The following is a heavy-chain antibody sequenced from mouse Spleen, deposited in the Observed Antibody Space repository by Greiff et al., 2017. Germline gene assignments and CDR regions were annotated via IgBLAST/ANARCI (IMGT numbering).Heavy chain of an antibody. Sequence: VQLVESGPGLVQPSQSLSITCTVSGFSLTSYGVHWVRQSPGKGLEWLGVIWSGGSTDYNAAFISRLSISKDNSKSQVFFKMNSLQADDTAIYYCARNLGYYGLYAMDYWGQGTSVTVSS. J-gene: IGHJ4*01. CDR1: GFSLTSYG. CDR2: IWSGGST. V-gene: IGHV2-2*01. CDR3: ARNLGYYGLYAMDY. D-gene: IGHD1-1*01.